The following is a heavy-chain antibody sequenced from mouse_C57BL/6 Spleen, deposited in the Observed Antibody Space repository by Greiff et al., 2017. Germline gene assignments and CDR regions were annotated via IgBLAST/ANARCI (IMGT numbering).Heavy chain of an antibody. CDR2: ISDGGSYT. V-gene: IGHV5-4*01. CDR1: GFTFSSYA. J-gene: IGHJ2*01. Sequence: EVQVVESGGGLVMPGGSLKLSCAASGFTFSSYAMSWVRQTPEKRLEWVATISDGGSYTYYPDNVKGRFTISRDNAKNNPYLQMSHLKSEDTARYYCANGLSFFDYWGQGTTLTVSS. D-gene: IGHD1-2*01. CDR3: ANGLSFFDY.